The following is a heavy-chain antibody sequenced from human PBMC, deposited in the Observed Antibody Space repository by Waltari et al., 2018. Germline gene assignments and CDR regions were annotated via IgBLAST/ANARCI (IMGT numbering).Heavy chain of an antibody. Sequence: QVQLVQSGAEVKKPGASVKVSCKASGYTFTSYGISWVRQAPGKGLECMGWISAYNGNTNYAQKLQGRVTMTTDTSTSTAYMELRSLRSDDTAVYYCARFDYYGSGSYYPAKYYYGMDVWGQGTTVTVSS. J-gene: IGHJ6*02. V-gene: IGHV1-18*01. D-gene: IGHD3-10*01. CDR2: ISAYNGNT. CDR1: GYTFTSYG. CDR3: ARFDYYGSGSYYPAKYYYGMDV.